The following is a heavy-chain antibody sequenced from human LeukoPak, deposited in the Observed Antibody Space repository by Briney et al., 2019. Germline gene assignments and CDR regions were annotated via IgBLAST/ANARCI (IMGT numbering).Heavy chain of an antibody. CDR2: VSSSSAYI. D-gene: IGHD4-17*01. Sequence: GGSLRLSCAASGFTFINYNMNWVRQAPGKGLEWVSSVSSSSAYIYYADSVKGRFTISRGNAKNPLYLQMNSLRAEDTAVYYCARVMTTVIKAFDYWGQGTLVTVSS. CDR3: ARVMTTVIKAFDY. J-gene: IGHJ4*02. CDR1: GFTFINYN. V-gene: IGHV3-21*01.